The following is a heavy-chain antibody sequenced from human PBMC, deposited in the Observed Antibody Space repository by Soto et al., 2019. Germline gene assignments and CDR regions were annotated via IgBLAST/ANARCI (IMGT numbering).Heavy chain of an antibody. CDR3: AIQDPIAARHHIGVYYYYMDV. CDR1: GGSISSYY. D-gene: IGHD6-6*01. CDR2: IYYSGST. Sequence: SETLSLTCTVSGGSISSYYWSWIRQPPGKGLEWIGYIYYSGSTNYNPSLKSRVTISVDTSKNQFSLKLSSVTAADTAVYYCAIQDPIAARHHIGVYYYYMDVWGKGTTVTVSS. J-gene: IGHJ6*03. V-gene: IGHV4-59*01.